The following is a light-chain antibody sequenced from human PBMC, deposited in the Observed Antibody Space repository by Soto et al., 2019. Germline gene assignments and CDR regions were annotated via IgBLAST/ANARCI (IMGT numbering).Light chain of an antibody. Sequence: EVVMTQSPATLSVSPGERATLSCRASQSIRRNLVWYQQKPGQAPRLLIYDASTRAPGIPARFNGSGSGTEFTLIISSLHSEDVALYFCQQFNNWPYTFGHGTKLEI. CDR2: DAS. V-gene: IGKV3-15*01. CDR3: QQFNNWPYT. J-gene: IGKJ2*01. CDR1: QSIRRN.